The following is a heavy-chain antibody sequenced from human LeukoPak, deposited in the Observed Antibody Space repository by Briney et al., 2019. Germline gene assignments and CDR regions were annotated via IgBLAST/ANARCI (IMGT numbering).Heavy chain of an antibody. V-gene: IGHV3-48*03. Sequence: GGSLRLSCAASGFTFISFEMNWVRQAPGKGLEWVSYISSSGSTIYYADSVKGRFTISRDNSKSTLSLQMNSLRAEDTAIYYCVTYRQVMLPFEAWGQGTLVTVSS. CDR2: ISSSGSTI. D-gene: IGHD5-18*01. CDR1: GFTFISFE. CDR3: VTYRQVMLPFEA. J-gene: IGHJ5*02.